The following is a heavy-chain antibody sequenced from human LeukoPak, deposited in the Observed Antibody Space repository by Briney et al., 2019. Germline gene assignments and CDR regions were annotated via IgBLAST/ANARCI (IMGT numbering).Heavy chain of an antibody. D-gene: IGHD3-16*01. V-gene: IGHV3-21*01. CDR3: ARDLLGTHLIDY. J-gene: IGHJ4*02. CDR1: GFTFSSYS. Sequence: PGGSLRLSCAASGFTFSSYSMNWVRQAPGKGLEWVSSISSSSSYIYYADSVKGRFTISRDNAKNSLYLQMNSLRAEDTAVYYCARDLLGTHLIDYWGQGTLVTVSS. CDR2: ISSSSSYI.